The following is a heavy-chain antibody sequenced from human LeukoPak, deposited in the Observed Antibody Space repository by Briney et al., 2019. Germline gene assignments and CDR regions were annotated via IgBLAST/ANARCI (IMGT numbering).Heavy chain of an antibody. V-gene: IGHV3-11*04. CDR2: ISSSGSTI. CDR3: ARDSDYVWGSYRFDY. CDR1: GFTFSDYY. D-gene: IGHD3-16*02. J-gene: IGHJ4*02. Sequence: GGSLRLSCAASGFTFSDYYMSWIRQAPGKGLEWVLYISSSGSTIYYADSVKGRFTISRDNAKNSLYLQMNSLRAEDTAVYYCARDSDYVWGSYRFDYWGQGTLVTVSS.